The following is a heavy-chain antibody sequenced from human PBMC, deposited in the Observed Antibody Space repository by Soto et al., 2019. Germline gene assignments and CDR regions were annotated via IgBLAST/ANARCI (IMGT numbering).Heavy chain of an antibody. Sequence: QLQLQESGPGLVKPSETLSLICSVSGGSITSGTYSWGWIRQPPGKGLEWIGTIYYSGRTYYNPSLNNRITIFVDTSKNHLSLQLSSVTAADTSVYYCARHPESLVRGGSFYYWGQGILVTVSS. CDR2: IYYSGRT. V-gene: IGHV4-39*01. D-gene: IGHD3-10*01. CDR1: GGSITSGTYS. J-gene: IGHJ4*02. CDR3: ARHPESLVRGGSFYY.